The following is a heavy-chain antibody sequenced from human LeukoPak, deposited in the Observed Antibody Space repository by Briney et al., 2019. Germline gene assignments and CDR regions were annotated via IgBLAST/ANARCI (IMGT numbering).Heavy chain of an antibody. CDR3: ARRIAAAGTRWFDP. CDR2: MYYSGST. CDR1: GASISSGGYY. V-gene: IGHV4-31*03. D-gene: IGHD6-13*01. Sequence: PSETLSLTCTVPGASISSGGYYWSWIRQHPGRGLEWIGYMYYSGSTYYNPSLKSRVTISVDTSKNQFSLKLSSVTAADTAVYYCARRIAAAGTRWFDPWGQGTLVTVSS. J-gene: IGHJ5*02.